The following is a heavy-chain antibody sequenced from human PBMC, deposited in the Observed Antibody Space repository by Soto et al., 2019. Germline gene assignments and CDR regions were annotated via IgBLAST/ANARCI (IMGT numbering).Heavy chain of an antibody. Sequence: PSETLSLTCAVCGGSFSGYYWSWIRQPPGKGLEWIGEINHSGSTNYNPSLKSRVTISVDTSKNQFSLKLSSVTAADTAVYYCARGTIAVAGTHFGNFGYYYYGMDVWGQGTTVTVSS. CDR3: ARGTIAVAGTHFGNFGYYYYGMDV. CDR1: GGSFSGYY. CDR2: INHSGST. V-gene: IGHV4-34*01. J-gene: IGHJ6*02. D-gene: IGHD6-19*01.